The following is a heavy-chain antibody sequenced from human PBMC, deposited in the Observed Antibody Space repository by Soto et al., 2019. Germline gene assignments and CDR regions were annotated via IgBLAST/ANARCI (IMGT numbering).Heavy chain of an antibody. Sequence: QVQLVQSGAEVKKPGSAVKVSCKASGGTFSSYAISWVRQAPGQGLEWMGGIIPIFGTANYAQKFQGRVTMTADESTSKAYMELSSLRSEDTAVYYCVLWFGEVNYYYGMDVWGQGTTVTVSS. V-gene: IGHV1-69*12. D-gene: IGHD3-10*01. CDR2: IIPIFGTA. CDR1: GGTFSSYA. J-gene: IGHJ6*02. CDR3: VLWFGEVNYYYGMDV.